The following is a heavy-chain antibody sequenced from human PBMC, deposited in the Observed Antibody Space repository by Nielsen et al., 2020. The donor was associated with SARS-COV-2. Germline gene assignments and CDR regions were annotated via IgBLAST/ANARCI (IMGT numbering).Heavy chain of an antibody. Sequence: GGSLRLSCVVSGFNFRGYWMTWVRQAPGKGLEWVGNIKLDGSEKYYVDSVKGRFTISRDNAKNTLYLQMNSLRAEDTAVYYCAREPYDFWSGLYAFDIWGQGTMVTVSS. J-gene: IGHJ3*02. V-gene: IGHV3-7*01. D-gene: IGHD3-3*01. CDR3: AREPYDFWSGLYAFDI. CDR2: IKLDGSEK. CDR1: GFNFRGYW.